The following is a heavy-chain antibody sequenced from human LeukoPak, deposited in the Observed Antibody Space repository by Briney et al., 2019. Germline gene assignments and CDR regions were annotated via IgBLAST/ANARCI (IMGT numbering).Heavy chain of an antibody. CDR3: ARRDSSRWYDWFDP. J-gene: IGHJ5*02. V-gene: IGHV4-59*08. CDR2: IYSSGGT. Sequence: SGTLSLTCTVSGGSISNYYWSWIRQPPGKGLEWIGYIYSSGGTNYNPSLKSRVTISLDTSKNQFSLKLRSVTAADTAVYYCARRDSSRWYDWFDPWGQGTLVTVSS. D-gene: IGHD6-13*01. CDR1: GGSISNYY.